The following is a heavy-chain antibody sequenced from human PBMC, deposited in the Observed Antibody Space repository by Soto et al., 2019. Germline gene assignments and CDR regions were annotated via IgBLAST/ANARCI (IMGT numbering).Heavy chain of an antibody. CDR3: ARVLSWASYYDFWSGYYNYYYYGMDV. D-gene: IGHD3-3*01. CDR1: GYTFTSYD. CDR2: MNPNSGNT. Sequence: QVQLVQSGAEVKKPGASVKVSCKASGYTFTSYDINWVRQATGQGLEWMGWMNPNSGNTGYAQKFQGRVTMTRNTYIRQVYMELSSLRPEDTAVYYCARVLSWASYYDFWSGYYNYYYYGMDVWGQGTTVTVSS. J-gene: IGHJ6*02. V-gene: IGHV1-8*01.